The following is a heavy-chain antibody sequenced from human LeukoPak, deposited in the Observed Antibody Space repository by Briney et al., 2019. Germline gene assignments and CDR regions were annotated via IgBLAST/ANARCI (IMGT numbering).Heavy chain of an antibody. CDR1: GGSFSGYH. J-gene: IGHJ4*02. CDR2: INPSGST. CDR3: ARSLGYDDREYYFDY. D-gene: IGHD5-12*01. V-gene: IGHV4-34*01. Sequence: SETLSLTCAVYGGSFSGYHWTWIRQSPGKGLEWIGDINPSGSTYYNPSLKSRLTISVDTSKNQFSLKLSSVTAADTAVYYCARSLGYDDREYYFDYWGQGTLVTVSS.